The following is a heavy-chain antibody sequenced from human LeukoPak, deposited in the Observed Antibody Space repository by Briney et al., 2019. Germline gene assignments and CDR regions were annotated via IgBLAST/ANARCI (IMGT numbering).Heavy chain of an antibody. J-gene: IGHJ4*02. CDR3: ARQIGGGWSFDY. CDR1: GFTVSSNY. Sequence: GGSLRLSCAASGFTVSSNYMTWVRQAPGKGLEWVSFIYSGGSAYYADSVKGRFTISRDNSKNTLYLQMNSLRAEDTAVYYCARQIGGGWSFDYWGQGTLVTVSS. D-gene: IGHD6-19*01. V-gene: IGHV3-66*04. CDR2: IYSGGSA.